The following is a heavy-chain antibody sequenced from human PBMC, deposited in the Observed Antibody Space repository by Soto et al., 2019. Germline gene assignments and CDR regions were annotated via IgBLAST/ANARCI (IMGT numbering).Heavy chain of an antibody. D-gene: IGHD4-17*01. CDR1: GGSISSGDYY. CDR3: ASHDYARYGIDV. J-gene: IGHJ6*02. Sequence: QVQLQESGPGLVKPSQTLSLTCTVSGGSISSGDYYWSWIRQPPGKGLEWIGYIYYSGRTYYNPSLQSRVTISVDTSKTQFSLKLSSVTAADTAVYYCASHDYARYGIDVWGQGTTVTVSS. V-gene: IGHV4-30-4*01. CDR2: IYYSGRT.